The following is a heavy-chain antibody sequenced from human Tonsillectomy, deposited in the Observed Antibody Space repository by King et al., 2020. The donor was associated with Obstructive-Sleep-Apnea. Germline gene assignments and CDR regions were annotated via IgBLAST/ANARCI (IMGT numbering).Heavy chain of an antibody. Sequence: VQLVESGGGLVQPGGSLRLSCAASGFTFSIYWMSWVRQAPGKGLEWVANIKQDGSEIYSVDSVKGRCTISSDNAKNSLYLQMNSLRAEDTAVYYCARARGSSSWDYWGQGTLVTVSS. J-gene: IGHJ4*02. CDR1: GFTFSIYW. D-gene: IGHD1-26*01. V-gene: IGHV3-7*01. CDR2: IKQDGSEI. CDR3: ARARGSSSWDY.